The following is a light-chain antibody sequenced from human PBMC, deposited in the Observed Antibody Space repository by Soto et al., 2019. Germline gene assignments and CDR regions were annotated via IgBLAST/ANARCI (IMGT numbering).Light chain of an antibody. J-gene: IGLJ1*01. Sequence: QSVLTQPPSVSGAPGQRVTISRTGSSSNIGAGYDVHWYQQLPGTAPKLLIYGNSNRPSGVPDRFSGSKSGTSASLAITGLQAEDEADYYCQSYDSSLRVFGTGTKVTVL. CDR3: QSYDSSLRV. CDR2: GNS. V-gene: IGLV1-40*01. CDR1: SSNIGAGYD.